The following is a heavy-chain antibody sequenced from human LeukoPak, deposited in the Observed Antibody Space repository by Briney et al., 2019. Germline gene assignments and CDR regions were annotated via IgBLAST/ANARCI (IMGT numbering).Heavy chain of an antibody. V-gene: IGHV4-34*01. Sequence: SETLSLTCAVYGGSFGGYYWSWIRQPPGKGLEWIGEINHSGSTNYNPSLKSRVTISVDTSKNQFSLKLSSVTAADTAVYYCARVASSSWYVSYYYYYYYMDVWGKGTTVTVSS. CDR1: GGSFGGYY. CDR2: INHSGST. CDR3: ARVASSSWYVSYYYYYYYMDV. D-gene: IGHD6-13*01. J-gene: IGHJ6*03.